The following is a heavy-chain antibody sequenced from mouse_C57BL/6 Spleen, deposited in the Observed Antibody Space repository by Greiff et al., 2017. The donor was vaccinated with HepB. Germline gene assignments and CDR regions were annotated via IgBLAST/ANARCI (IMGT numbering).Heavy chain of an antibody. J-gene: IGHJ4*01. Sequence: QVHVKQPGAELVKPGASVKLSCKASGYTFTSYWMHWVKQRPGRGLEWIGRIDPNSGGTKYNEKFKSKATLTVDKPSSTAYMQLSSLTSEDSAVYYCARSGNYSYYYAMDYWGQGTSVTVSS. CDR3: ARSGNYSYYYAMDY. CDR2: IDPNSGGT. CDR1: GYTFTSYW. D-gene: IGHD2-1*01. V-gene: IGHV1-72*01.